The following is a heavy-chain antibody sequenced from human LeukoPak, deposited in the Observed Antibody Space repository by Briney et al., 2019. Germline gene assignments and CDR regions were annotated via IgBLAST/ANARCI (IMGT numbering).Heavy chain of an antibody. CDR2: ISSKGDNT. Sequence: GGSLRLSCSASRFTFSNCAIHWVRQAPGKGLEFVSAISSKGDNTYYADSVKDRFTISRDNSKNTVYLQMRSLRGEDTAVYYCVRTNYAGVDNWGQGTLVAVSS. J-gene: IGHJ4*02. CDR3: VRTNYAGVDN. D-gene: IGHD1-14*01. CDR1: RFTFSNCA. V-gene: IGHV3-64D*06.